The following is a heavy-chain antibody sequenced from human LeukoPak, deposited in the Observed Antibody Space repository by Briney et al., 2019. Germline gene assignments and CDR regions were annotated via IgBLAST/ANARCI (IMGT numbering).Heavy chain of an antibody. V-gene: IGHV4-39*01. CDR2: IYYSGNT. CDR3: ARHGAAAAGTDFDC. J-gene: IGHJ4*02. CDR1: GGSISSSSHY. Sequence: PSETLSLTCTVSGGSISSSSHYWGWIRQPPGKGLEWIGSIYYSGNTYYNPSLRSRLTISVDTSKNQFSMKLSSVTAADTAVYYCARHGAAAAGTDFDCWGQGTLVTV. D-gene: IGHD6-13*01.